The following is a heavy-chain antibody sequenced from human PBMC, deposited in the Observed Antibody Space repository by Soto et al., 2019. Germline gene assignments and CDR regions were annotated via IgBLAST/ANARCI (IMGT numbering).Heavy chain of an antibody. CDR3: AIGPRMWLAGGGY. D-gene: IGHD6-19*01. V-gene: IGHV4-34*01. Sequence: SETLSRPCAVDGGSFSGYYWFWIRQPPGKGLEWLGEINHSGITDYNPSLKSRITISIDTSKKQFSLKLNSVTAADTAVYYCAIGPRMWLAGGGYWGQGTQVTFSS. J-gene: IGHJ4*02. CDR1: GGSFSGYY. CDR2: INHSGIT.